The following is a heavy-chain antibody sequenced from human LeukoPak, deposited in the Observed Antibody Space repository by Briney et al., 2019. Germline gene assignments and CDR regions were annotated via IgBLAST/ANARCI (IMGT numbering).Heavy chain of an antibody. CDR1: GGTFSSYA. V-gene: IGHV1-69*05. CDR3: ARHLSILNYYGSGSYQGNWFDP. Sequence: SVKVSCKASGGTFSSYAISWVRQAPGQGLEWMGGIIPIFGTANYAQRFQGRVTITTVESTSTAYMELSSLRSEDTAVYYCARHLSILNYYGSGSYQGNWFDPWGQGTRVTVSS. CDR2: IIPIFGTA. J-gene: IGHJ5*02. D-gene: IGHD3-10*01.